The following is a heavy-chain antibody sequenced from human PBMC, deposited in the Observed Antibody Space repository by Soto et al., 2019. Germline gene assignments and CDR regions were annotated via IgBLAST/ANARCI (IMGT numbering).Heavy chain of an antibody. D-gene: IGHD1-26*01. V-gene: IGHV4-34*01. Sequence: SETLSLTCAVYGGSFSGYYWSWIRQPPGKGLEWIGEINHIGSTIYNPSLKSRVTISVDTSKNQFSLKLSSVTAADTAVYYCARGRGGSYPYYYYYYGMDVWGQGTTVTVSS. CDR2: INHIGST. CDR1: GGSFSGYY. J-gene: IGHJ6*02. CDR3: ARGRGGSYPYYYYYYGMDV.